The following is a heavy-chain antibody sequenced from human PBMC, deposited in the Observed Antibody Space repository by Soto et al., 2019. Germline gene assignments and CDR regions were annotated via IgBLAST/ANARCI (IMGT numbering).Heavy chain of an antibody. J-gene: IGHJ5*02. CDR2: ISGSSDNT. CDR1: GFTFSDYY. V-gene: IGHV3-11*06. Sequence: QVQLVESGGGLVKPGGSLRLSCAASGFTFSDYYMSWNRQAPGKGLEWLSYISGSSDNTNYADSVKGRFTISRDNAKKSLYLEMNSLRAEDTAVYYCATITMMTWGQGTLVTVSS. D-gene: IGHD3-22*01. CDR3: ATITMMT.